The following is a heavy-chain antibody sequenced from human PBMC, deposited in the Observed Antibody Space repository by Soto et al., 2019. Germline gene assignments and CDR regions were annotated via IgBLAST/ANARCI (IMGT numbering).Heavy chain of an antibody. V-gene: IGHV3-21*01. J-gene: IGHJ4*02. CDR1: GFTFSSYS. Sequence: GGSLRLSCAASGFTFSSYSMNWVRQAPGKGLEWVSSISSSSSYIYYADSVKGRFTISRDNAKNSLYLQMNSLRAEDTAVYYCARDLGQQLVLLYVLAYCGQGTLVPVSS. CDR3: ARDLGQQLVLLYVLAY. D-gene: IGHD6-13*01. CDR2: ISSSSSYI.